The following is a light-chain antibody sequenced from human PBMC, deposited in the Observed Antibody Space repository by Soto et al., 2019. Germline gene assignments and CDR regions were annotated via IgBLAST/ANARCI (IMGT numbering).Light chain of an antibody. CDR1: QSFTNQ. V-gene: IGKV1-27*01. J-gene: IGKJ2*01. CDR3: QQYSRYT. CDR2: RVS. Sequence: IQMTQPPSSLSASVGDSVTITCRASQSFTNQLAWYQQKPGKAPKLLIYRVSSLQMGVTSLFSGSESGTDFTLTISSLQPDDVATYYCQQYSRYTFGQGTKLEIK.